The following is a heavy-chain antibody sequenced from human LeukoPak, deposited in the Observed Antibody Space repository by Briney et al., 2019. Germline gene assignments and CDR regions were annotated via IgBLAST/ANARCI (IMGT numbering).Heavy chain of an antibody. V-gene: IGHV3-49*04. CDR2: IRSKAYGGTT. CDR3: TRDVSSGYYPLFDY. J-gene: IGHJ4*02. D-gene: IGHD3-22*01. CDR1: GFTFGDYA. Sequence: GGSLRLSCTASGFTFGDYAMSWVRQAPGKGLEWVGFIRSKAYGGTTEYAASVKGRFTISRDDSKSIAYLQMNSLKTEDTAVYHCTRDVSSGYYPLFDYWGQGTLVTVSS.